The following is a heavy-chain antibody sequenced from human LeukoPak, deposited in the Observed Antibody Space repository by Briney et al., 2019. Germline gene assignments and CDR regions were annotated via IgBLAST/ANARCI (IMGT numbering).Heavy chain of an antibody. CDR1: GFTFSSYA. CDR2: ISYDGSSK. J-gene: IGHJ4*02. V-gene: IGHV3-30*04. CDR3: ARVGSSGPEDDY. Sequence: SLRLSCAASGFTFSSYAMHWVRQAPGKGLEWVAVISYDGSSKYYADSVKGRFTISRDNSKNTLYLQMNSLRAEDTAVYYCARVGSSGPEDDYWGQGTLVTVSS. D-gene: IGHD6-19*01.